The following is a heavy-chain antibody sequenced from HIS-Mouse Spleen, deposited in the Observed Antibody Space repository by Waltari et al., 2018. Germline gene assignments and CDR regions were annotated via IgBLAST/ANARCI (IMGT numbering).Heavy chain of an antibody. CDR2: IYYSGSN. J-gene: IGHJ4*02. V-gene: IGHV4-39*07. CDR3: ARLELLGFDY. Sequence: QLQLQESGPGLVKPSETLSLTCTVSGGSISSSSYYWGWIRQPPGKGLEWIGSIYYSGSNYYNPSLKSRVTISVDTSKNQFSLKLSSVTAADTAVYYCARLELLGFDYWGQGTLVTVSS. D-gene: IGHD1-7*01. CDR1: GGSISSSSYY.